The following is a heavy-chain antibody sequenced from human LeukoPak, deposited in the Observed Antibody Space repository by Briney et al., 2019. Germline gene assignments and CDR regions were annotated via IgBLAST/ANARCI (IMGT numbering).Heavy chain of an antibody. CDR1: RVSINRHY. D-gene: IGHD6-19*01. Sequence: SETLSLTCAASRVSINRHYWSWIRQPPGKGLEWIGDIYYTGRNNYNPSLKSRVTISVDTSKNHLTVNLTSVLAADTDKYYCARRDRGWIDFDYWGQGNLVTVSS. CDR2: IYYTGRN. CDR3: ARRDRGWIDFDY. J-gene: IGHJ4*02. V-gene: IGHV4-59*08.